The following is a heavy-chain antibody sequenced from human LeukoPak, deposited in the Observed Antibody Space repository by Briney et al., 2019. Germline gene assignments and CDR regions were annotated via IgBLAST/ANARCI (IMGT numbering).Heavy chain of an antibody. J-gene: IGHJ5*02. CDR1: GGSISSYY. Sequence: SETKSLTCTVSGGSISSYYWGWLRQPPGKGLEWIGYIYYSGSTNYNPSLKSRVTISVDTSKNQFSLKLSSVTAADTAVYYCASFSSVGWFDPWGQGTLVAVSS. CDR3: ASFSSVGWFDP. V-gene: IGHV4-59*01. CDR2: IYYSGST. D-gene: IGHD6-6*01.